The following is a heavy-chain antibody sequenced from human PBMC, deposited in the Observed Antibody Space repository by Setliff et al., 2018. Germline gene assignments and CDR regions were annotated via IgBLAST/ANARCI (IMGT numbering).Heavy chain of an antibody. CDR3: ARESRYYYDNLGTLDY. D-gene: IGHD3-22*01. CDR2: IYHSGST. CDR1: GGSISSSSYY. V-gene: IGHV4-39*07. Sequence: SETLSLTCTVSGGSISSSSYYWGWIRQPPGKGLEWIGSIYHSGSTYYNPSLKSRVSISVDTSKNQFSLKLSSVTAADTAVYYCARESRYYYDNLGTLDYWGQGTLVTVSS. J-gene: IGHJ4*02.